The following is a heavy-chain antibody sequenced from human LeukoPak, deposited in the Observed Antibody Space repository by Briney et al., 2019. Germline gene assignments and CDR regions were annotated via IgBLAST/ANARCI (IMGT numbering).Heavy chain of an antibody. Sequence: GGSLTLSCPASGFTLSSYAMRWVRQPPGKGLEWVSAISGSGGRTYYADSVKGRFTISRDNSKNTLYLQMNSLRAEDTAVYYCAKDRFSGSYYLFDYWGQGTLVTVSS. J-gene: IGHJ4*02. CDR1: GFTLSSYA. CDR3: AKDRFSGSYYLFDY. D-gene: IGHD1-26*01. V-gene: IGHV3-23*01. CDR2: ISGSGGRT.